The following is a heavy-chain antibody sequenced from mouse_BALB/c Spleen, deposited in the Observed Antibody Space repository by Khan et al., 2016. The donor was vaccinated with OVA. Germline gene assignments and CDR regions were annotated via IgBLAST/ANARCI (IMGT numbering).Heavy chain of an antibody. Sequence: QVQLKESGAELVRPGTSVKMSCKAAGFTFTNYWIGWINQRPGHGLEWIGDIYPGNGNTNYNEKFKGKATMTADTSSSTVYLQLSSLTSEDSAIYDYARPYYIDTNYASMDDWGQGTSVTVSS. V-gene: IGHV1-63*02. CDR2: IYPGNGNT. CDR3: ARPYYIDTNYASMDD. J-gene: IGHJ4*01. D-gene: IGHD2-5*01. CDR1: GFTFTNYW.